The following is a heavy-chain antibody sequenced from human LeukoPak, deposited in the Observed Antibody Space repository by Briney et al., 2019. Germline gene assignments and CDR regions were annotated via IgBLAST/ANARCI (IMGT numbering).Heavy chain of an antibody. CDR2: INPYTGGT. J-gene: IGHJ4*02. Sequence: ASVKVSCKASGYTFTGPYIHWMRQAPGQGLEWMGWINPYTGGTKYAQKFRGRVTVTRDTSTNTAYMELSGLRPDDTAAYYCARVEYCTKGVCINFDLWGQGTLVTVSS. CDR3: ARVEYCTKGVCINFDL. D-gene: IGHD2-8*01. CDR1: GYTFTGPY. V-gene: IGHV1-2*02.